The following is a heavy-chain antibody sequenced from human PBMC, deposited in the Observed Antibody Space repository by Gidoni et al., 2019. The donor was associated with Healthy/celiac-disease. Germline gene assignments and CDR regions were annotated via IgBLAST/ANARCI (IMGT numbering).Heavy chain of an antibody. D-gene: IGHD3-10*01. CDR1: GFTFSSYE. J-gene: IGHJ2*01. CDR3: ARRLRTTYYYGSGSYFVWYFDL. CDR2: ISSSGSTI. V-gene: IGHV3-48*03. Sequence: EVQLVESGGGLVQPGGSLRLSCAASGFTFSSYEMNWVRQAPGKGLEWVSYISSSGSTIYYADSVKGRFTISRDNAKNSLYLQMNSLRAEDTAVYYCARRLRTTYYYGSGSYFVWYFDLWGRGTLVTVSS.